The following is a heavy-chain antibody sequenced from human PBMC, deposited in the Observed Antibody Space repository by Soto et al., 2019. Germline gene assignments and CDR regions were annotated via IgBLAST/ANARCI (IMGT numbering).Heavy chain of an antibody. V-gene: IGHV1-69*13. CDR2: IIPIFGTA. CDR1: GGTFSSYA. CDR3: ARGYCSGGSCYPGHGMDG. J-gene: IGHJ6*02. Sequence: SVKVSCKASGGTFSSYAISWVRQAPGQGLEWMGGIIPIFGTANYAQKFQGRVTITADESTSTAYMELSSLRSEDTAGYYCARGYCSGGSCYPGHGMDGWGQGTTVTVSS. D-gene: IGHD2-15*01.